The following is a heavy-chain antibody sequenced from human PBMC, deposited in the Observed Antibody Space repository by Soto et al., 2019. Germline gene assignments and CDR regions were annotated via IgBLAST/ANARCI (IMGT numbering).Heavy chain of an antibody. CDR3: AKDTHDILTGPLDY. CDR1: GFTFDDYA. Sequence: EVQLVESGGGLVQPGRSLRLSCAASGFTFDDYAMHWVRQAPGRGLEWISIISWNRRSIGYADSVKGRFTISRENAKNFLYLQMNSLRAEDTALYYCAKDTHDILTGPLDYWGQGTLVTVSS. CDR2: ISWNRRSI. J-gene: IGHJ4*02. D-gene: IGHD3-9*01. V-gene: IGHV3-9*01.